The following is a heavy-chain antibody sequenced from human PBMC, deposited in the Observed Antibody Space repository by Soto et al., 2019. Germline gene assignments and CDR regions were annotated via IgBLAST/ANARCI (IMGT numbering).Heavy chain of an antibody. CDR2: IIPILGIA. CDR1: GGTFSSYT. J-gene: IGHJ6*02. CDR3: ASLISSGYYYGMDV. Sequence: QVQLVQSGAEVKKPGASVKVSCKASGGTFSSYTISWVRQAPGQGPEWMGRIIPILGIANYAQKVQGRVTIPADKSTSTAYVELSSLSAEDTAVYYCASLISSGYYYGMDVWGQGTTVTVSS. D-gene: IGHD3-10*01. V-gene: IGHV1-69*02.